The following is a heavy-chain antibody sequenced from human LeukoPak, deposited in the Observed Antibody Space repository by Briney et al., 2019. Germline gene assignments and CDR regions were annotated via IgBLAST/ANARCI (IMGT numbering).Heavy chain of an antibody. Sequence: SETLSLTCTVSGGSISNYYWSWIRQPPGKGLEWIGYIYYNGSTNYNPSLKSRVTISVDTSKNQFSLKLRSVTAADTAVYYCARADYYDSSGSDYWGQGTLVTVSS. J-gene: IGHJ4*02. D-gene: IGHD3-22*01. CDR2: IYYNGST. CDR3: ARADYYDSSGSDY. V-gene: IGHV4-59*01. CDR1: GGSISNYY.